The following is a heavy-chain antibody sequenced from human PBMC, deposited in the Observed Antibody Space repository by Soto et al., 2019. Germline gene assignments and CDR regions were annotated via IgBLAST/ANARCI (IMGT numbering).Heavy chain of an antibody. D-gene: IGHD3-10*01. CDR3: AHIPGSGQLLYSYYYYIDV. CDR1: GFSLTTSGEA. Sequence: QITLKESGPTLVKPTQTLTLTCTFSGFSLTTSGEAVGWISQPPGKDLEWLALISWDDDKRSSPSLKSRLTITKDTSKNQVVLTVTNMDPVDTATYYCAHIPGSGQLLYSYYYYIDVWGKGTTVTVSS. V-gene: IGHV2-5*02. CDR2: ISWDDDK. J-gene: IGHJ6*03.